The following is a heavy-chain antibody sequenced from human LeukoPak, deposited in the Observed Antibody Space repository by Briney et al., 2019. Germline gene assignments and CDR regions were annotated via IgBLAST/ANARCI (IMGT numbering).Heavy chain of an antibody. CDR2: IIPIFGTA. CDR3: AVTAAGTDSDAFDI. J-gene: IGHJ3*02. CDR1: GGTFSSYA. D-gene: IGHD6-13*01. V-gene: IGHV1-69*13. Sequence: SVKVSCRASGGTFSSYAISWVRQAPGQGLGWMGGIIPIFGTANYAQKFQGRVTITADESTSTAYMELSSLRSEDTAVYYCAVTAAGTDSDAFDIWGQGTMVTVSS.